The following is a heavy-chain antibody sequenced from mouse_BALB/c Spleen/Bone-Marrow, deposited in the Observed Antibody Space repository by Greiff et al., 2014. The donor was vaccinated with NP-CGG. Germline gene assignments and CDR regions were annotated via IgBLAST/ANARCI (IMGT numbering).Heavy chain of an antibody. J-gene: IGHJ2*01. CDR3: ARGDGYYVDFDY. D-gene: IGHD2-3*01. CDR1: GYSFTGYY. V-gene: IGHV1S34*01. CDR2: ISCYNGAT. Sequence: LVKTGASVKISCKASGYSFTGYYMHWVKQSHGKSLEWIGYISCYNGATSYNQKFKGKATFTVDTSSSTAYMQFNSLTSEDSAVYYCARGDGYYVDFDYWGQCTTLTVSS.